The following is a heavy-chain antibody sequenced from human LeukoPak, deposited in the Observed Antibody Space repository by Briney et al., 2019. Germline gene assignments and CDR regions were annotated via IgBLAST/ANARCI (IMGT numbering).Heavy chain of an antibody. D-gene: IGHD3-10*01. J-gene: IGHJ4*02. CDR3: AKVLSGTLTFDH. CDR2: ISDGGGST. CDR1: GITFTTYA. V-gene: IGHV3-23*01. Sequence: PGGSLRLSCAASGITFTTYAMSWVRQAPGKGLEWVSAISDGGGSTYYAHSVKGRFTISRDNSKNPLYLQMNSLRAEETAVYYCAKVLSGTLTFDHWGQGTLVTVSS.